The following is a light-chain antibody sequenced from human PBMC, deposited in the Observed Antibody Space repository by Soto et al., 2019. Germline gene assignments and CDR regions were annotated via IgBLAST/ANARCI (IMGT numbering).Light chain of an antibody. J-gene: IGLJ1*01. CDR2: DSD. CDR3: GAWEYSLTVYV. CDR1: SSNIAANS. V-gene: IGLV1-51*01. Sequence: QSVLTQPPSVSAAPGQEVTISCSGSSSNIAANSVSWYQHLPGTAPKLLIYDSDRRPSGIPARFSGSKSGTSATLGITVLQTGDEADYYCGAWEYSLTVYVLGSGTKVTVL.